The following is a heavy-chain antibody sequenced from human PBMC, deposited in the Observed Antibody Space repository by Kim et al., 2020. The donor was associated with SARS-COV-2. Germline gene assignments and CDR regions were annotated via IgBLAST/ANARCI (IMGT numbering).Heavy chain of an antibody. CDR2: IYNSVNT. Sequence: SETLSLTCTVSGGSISSSYWSWIRQTPGKELEWVGYIYNSVNTDDNPSIESRVTISIDTTKNQFSLNLNSVTAADTAIFYCARGPYSRPVYLYCWGQGILVTVTT. CDR1: GGSISSSY. CDR3: ARGPYSRPVYLYC. D-gene: IGHD2-15*01. J-gene: IGHJ4*02. V-gene: IGHV4-59*01.